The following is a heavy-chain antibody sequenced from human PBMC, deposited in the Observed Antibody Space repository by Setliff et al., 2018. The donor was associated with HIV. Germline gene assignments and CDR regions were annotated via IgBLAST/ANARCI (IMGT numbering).Heavy chain of an antibody. CDR3: ARDVDYTDAFDI. J-gene: IGHJ3*02. D-gene: IGHD4-4*01. CDR2: ISAYNGNT. CDR1: GYTFTSYG. V-gene: IGHV1-18*01. Sequence: ASVKVSCKASGYTFTSYGISWVRQAPGQGLERMGWISAYNGNTNYAQKLQGRVTMTTDTSTSTAYMELRSLRSDDTAVYYCARDVDYTDAFDIWGQGTMVTVSS.